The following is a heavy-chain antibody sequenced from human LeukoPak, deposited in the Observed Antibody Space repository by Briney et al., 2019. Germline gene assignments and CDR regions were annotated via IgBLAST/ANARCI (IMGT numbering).Heavy chain of an antibody. D-gene: IGHD2-15*01. CDR3: ASSNFSGLFDY. CDR1: GGSISSSSYY. J-gene: IGHJ4*02. V-gene: IGHV4-39*07. Sequence: SETLSLTCTVSGGSISSSSYYWGWIRQPPGKGLEWIGSIYYSGSTYYNPSLKSRVTISVDTSKNQFSLKLSSVTAADTAVYYCASSNFSGLFDYWGQGTLVTVSS. CDR2: IYYSGST.